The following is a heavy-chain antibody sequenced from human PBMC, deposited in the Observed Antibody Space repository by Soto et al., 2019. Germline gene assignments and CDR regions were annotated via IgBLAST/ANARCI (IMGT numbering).Heavy chain of an antibody. Sequence: SETLSLTCTVSGGSISSYYWSWIRQPPGKGLEWIGYIYYSGSTNYNPSLKSRVTISVDTSKNQFSLKLSSVTAADTAVYYCAVFDFDWSRGFAYWGQGTLVTVAS. CDR1: GGSISSYY. CDR3: AVFDFDWSRGFAY. D-gene: IGHD3-9*01. CDR2: IYYSGST. J-gene: IGHJ4*02. V-gene: IGHV4-59*01.